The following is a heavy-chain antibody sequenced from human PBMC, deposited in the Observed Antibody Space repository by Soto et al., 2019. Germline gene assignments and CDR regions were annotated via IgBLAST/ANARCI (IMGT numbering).Heavy chain of an antibody. CDR3: ARRPMVHFDN. CDR1: GFTFSSYA. V-gene: IGHV3-23*01. J-gene: IGHJ4*02. Sequence: GGSLRLSCGASGFTFSSYAMNWFRQAPGKNLEWVSVITSSGGNIYYADSVKGRFTISRDNAKNTLYLQMNSLRDEDTAVYYCARRPMVHFDNWGQGTLVTVSS. CDR2: ITSSGGNI. D-gene: IGHD3-10*01.